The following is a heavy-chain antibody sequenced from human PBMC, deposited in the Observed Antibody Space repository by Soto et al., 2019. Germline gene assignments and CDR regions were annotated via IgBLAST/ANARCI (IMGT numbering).Heavy chain of an antibody. CDR1: GGTFSSYA. Sequence: ASVKVSCKASGGTFSSYAISWVRQAPGQGLEWMGGIIPIFGTANYAQKFQGRVTITADESTSTAYMELSSLRSEDTAVYYCARDGEYRELPDYGMDVWGQGTTVTVSS. CDR2: IIPIFGTA. V-gene: IGHV1-69*13. D-gene: IGHD1-26*01. J-gene: IGHJ6*02. CDR3: ARDGEYRELPDYGMDV.